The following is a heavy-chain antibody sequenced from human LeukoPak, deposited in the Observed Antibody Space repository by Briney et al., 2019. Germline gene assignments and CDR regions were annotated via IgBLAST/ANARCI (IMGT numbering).Heavy chain of an antibody. D-gene: IGHD4-23*01. CDR1: GGSISSGGYY. V-gene: IGHV4-61*08. CDR3: ARIPPYGGNSALAFDY. Sequence: PSQTLSLTCTVSGGSISSGGYYWSWIRQPPGKGLEWIAYIYYSGTINYNPSLKSRVTISVDTSKNQFSLKLSSVTAADTAVYYCARIPPYGGNSALAFDYWGQGTLVTVSS. CDR2: IYYSGTI. J-gene: IGHJ4*02.